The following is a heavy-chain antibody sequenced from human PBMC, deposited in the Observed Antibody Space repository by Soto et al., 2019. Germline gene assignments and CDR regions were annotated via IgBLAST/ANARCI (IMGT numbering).Heavy chain of an antibody. J-gene: IGHJ5*02. D-gene: IGHD5-18*01. Sequence: GWSLRLSCAASGFTFSSYGMHWVRQAPGKGLEWVAVIWYDGSNKYYADSVKGRFTISRDNSKNTLYLQMNSLRAEDTAVYYCARDSGIQLYNWFDPWGQGTLVTVSS. CDR1: GFTFSSYG. CDR3: ARDSGIQLYNWFDP. V-gene: IGHV3-33*01. CDR2: IWYDGSNK.